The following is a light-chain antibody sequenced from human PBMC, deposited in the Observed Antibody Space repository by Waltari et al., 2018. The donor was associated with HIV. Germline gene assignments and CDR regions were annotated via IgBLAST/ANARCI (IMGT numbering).Light chain of an antibody. J-gene: IGKJ1*01. V-gene: IGKV3-20*01. CDR1: ERISSTW. Sequence: VLTQAPFTLSLSPGDRPTLACRAMERISSTWLAGYQRRAGQAPRLLMYGASNRAPGIPNRLSGGGSGTDFTATINRLEPEDFAVYYCQQYVSSPTFGQGTKVE. CDR2: GAS. CDR3: QQYVSSPT.